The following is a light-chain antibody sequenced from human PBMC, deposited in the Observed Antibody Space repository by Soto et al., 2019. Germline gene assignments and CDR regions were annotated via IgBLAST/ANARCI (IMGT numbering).Light chain of an antibody. J-gene: IGKJ1*01. CDR3: QQYGSSPPVT. Sequence: EIVLTQSPGTLSLSPGERATLSCRASQSVRSGYLAWYQQKPGQAPRLLIYGASSRATGIPDRFSGSGSGTDFTLTISRLEPEDFAVYYCQQYGSSPPVTFGQGTKVEIK. V-gene: IGKV3-20*01. CDR2: GAS. CDR1: QSVRSGY.